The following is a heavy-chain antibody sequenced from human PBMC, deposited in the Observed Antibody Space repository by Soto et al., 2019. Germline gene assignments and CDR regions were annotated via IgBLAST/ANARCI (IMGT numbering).Heavy chain of an antibody. CDR3: ARTARKEIDP. CDR2: IYYSGST. Sequence: QVQLQESGPGLVKPSETLSLTCTVSGGSISSYYWCWMRQPPGQGLEWFGYIYYSGSTNYNPSRKSRVTIAVDTSKNQFSLKLSAVTAADTAVYYCARTARKEIDPWGQGTLVTVST. CDR1: GGSISSYY. J-gene: IGHJ5*02. V-gene: IGHV4-59*01. D-gene: IGHD6-6*01.